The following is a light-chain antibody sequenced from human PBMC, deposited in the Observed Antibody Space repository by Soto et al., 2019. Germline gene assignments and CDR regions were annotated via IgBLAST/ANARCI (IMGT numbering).Light chain of an antibody. CDR3: SSYTSTSTL. CDR2: EVS. V-gene: IGLV2-14*01. J-gene: IGLJ2*01. Sequence: QSVLTQPASVSGSPGQSITISCTGTSSDVGSYKFVSWYQQHPGKAPKLMIYEVSNRPSGVSNRFSGSNSGNTASLTISGLQAEDEADYYCSSYTSTSTLFGGGTKLTVL. CDR1: SSDVGSYKF.